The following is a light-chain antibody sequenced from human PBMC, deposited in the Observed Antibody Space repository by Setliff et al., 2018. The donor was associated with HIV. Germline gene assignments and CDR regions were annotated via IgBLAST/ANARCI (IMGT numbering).Light chain of an antibody. CDR1: SSDIGGYKY. V-gene: IGLV2-8*01. CDR3: SSYGGYNNVV. CDR2: EVS. J-gene: IGLJ2*01. Sequence: QSALAQPPSASGPPGQSVTISCTGTSSDIGGYKYVSWYQQHPGKAPKLKIYEVSKRPSGVPDRFSGSKSGNTASLTVSGLQAEDEADYYCSSYGGYNNVVFGGGTKVTVL.